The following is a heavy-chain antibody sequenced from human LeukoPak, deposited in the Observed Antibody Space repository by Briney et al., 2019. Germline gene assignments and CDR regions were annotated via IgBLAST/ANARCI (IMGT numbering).Heavy chain of an antibody. Sequence: GASVKVSCKASGYTFTSYDINWVRQATGQGLEWMGRINPNSGGTNYAQKFQGRVTMTRDTSISTAYMELSRLRSDDTAVYYCARDESIPKMYYYDSNGYYGDYWGQGTLVTVSS. D-gene: IGHD3-22*01. CDR1: GYTFTSYD. J-gene: IGHJ4*02. V-gene: IGHV1-2*06. CDR2: INPNSGGT. CDR3: ARDESIPKMYYYDSNGYYGDY.